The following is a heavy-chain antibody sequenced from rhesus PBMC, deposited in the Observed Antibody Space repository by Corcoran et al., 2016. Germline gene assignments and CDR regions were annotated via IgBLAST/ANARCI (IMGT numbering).Heavy chain of an antibody. D-gene: IGHD1-26*01. CDR2: IYGSGSST. V-gene: IGHV4-169*02. CDR1: GGSSSSSY. CDR3: ASAVYNWNYGVDY. Sequence: QVLLQESGPGVVKPSETLPATCAVSGGSSSSSYWSWIRQAPGKGLEWIGYIYGSGSSTNYNPSLKSRVTLSVDTSKNQLSLKLSSVTAADTAVYYCASAVYNWNYGVDYWGQGVLVTVSS. J-gene: IGHJ4*01.